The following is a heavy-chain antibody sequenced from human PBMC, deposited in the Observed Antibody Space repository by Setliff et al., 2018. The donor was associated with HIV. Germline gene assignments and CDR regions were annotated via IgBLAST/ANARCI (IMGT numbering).Heavy chain of an antibody. V-gene: IGHV4-4*02. J-gene: IGHJ4*02. CDR2: IYHSGST. CDR3: ATRGWIEGREVDY. CDR1: GGSISSNW. D-gene: IGHD2-2*03. Sequence: SETLSLTCAVSGGSISSNWWSWVRQSPGKGLEWIGEIYHSGSTHYNPSLQSRVTISVDKSKSQFSLKLNSVTAADTAVYYCATRGWIEGREVDYWGQGAQVTVSS.